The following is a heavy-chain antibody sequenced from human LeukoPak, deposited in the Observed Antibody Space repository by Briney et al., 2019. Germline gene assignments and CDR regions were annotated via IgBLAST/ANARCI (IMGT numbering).Heavy chain of an antibody. J-gene: IGHJ4*02. V-gene: IGHV3-48*02. D-gene: IGHD6-13*01. Sequence: PGGSLRLSCAASGFTFSSYAMGWVRQAPGKGLEWVSHISSSSSSIYYADSVKGRFSISRDNAKNSLYLQMNSLRDEDTAVYYCARSGYGSRWYFFDHWGQGTLVTVSS. CDR2: ISSSSSSI. CDR3: ARSGYGSRWYFFDH. CDR1: GFTFSSYA.